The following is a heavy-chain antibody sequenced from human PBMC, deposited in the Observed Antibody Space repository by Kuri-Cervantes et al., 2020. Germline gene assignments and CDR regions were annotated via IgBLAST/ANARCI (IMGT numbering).Heavy chain of an antibody. D-gene: IGHD3-3*01. CDR1: GYTFTSYA. V-gene: IGHV1-3*02. Sequence: ASVKVSCKASGYTFTSYAMHWVRQAPGQRLEWMGWSNAGNGNTKYSQEFQGRVTITRDTSASTAYMELSSLRSEDMAVYYCARGPPFWSGYYSAVEFDYWGQGTLVTVSS. CDR3: ARGPPFWSGYYSAVEFDY. J-gene: IGHJ4*02. CDR2: SNAGNGNT.